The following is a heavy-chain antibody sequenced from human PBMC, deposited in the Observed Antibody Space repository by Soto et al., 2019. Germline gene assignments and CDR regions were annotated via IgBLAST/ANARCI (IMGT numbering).Heavy chain of an antibody. J-gene: IGHJ6*02. D-gene: IGHD6-6*01. CDR1: GYTFTSYY. V-gene: IGHV1-46*01. CDR3: ASIYSSSSADYYYGMDV. Sequence: ASVKVSCKASGYTFTSYYMHWVRQAPGQGLEWMGIINPSGGSTSYAQKFQGRVTMTRDTSTSTVYMELSSLRSEDTAVYYCASIYSSSSADYYYGMDVWGQGTTVTVSS. CDR2: INPSGGST.